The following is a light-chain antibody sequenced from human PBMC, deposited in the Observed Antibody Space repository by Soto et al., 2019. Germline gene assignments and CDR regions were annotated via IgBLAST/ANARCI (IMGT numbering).Light chain of an antibody. CDR3: HQYYTYPPT. CDR1: QGVSSY. J-gene: IGKJ4*01. Sequence: AIRMTQSPSSLSASTGDRVTISCRASQGVSSYLAWYQQRPGKAPNLLIYAASTLQSGVPSRFSGSGSGTNFTLTISYLQSEDFATYYCHQYYTYPPTFGGGTKVDIK. CDR2: AAS. V-gene: IGKV1-8*01.